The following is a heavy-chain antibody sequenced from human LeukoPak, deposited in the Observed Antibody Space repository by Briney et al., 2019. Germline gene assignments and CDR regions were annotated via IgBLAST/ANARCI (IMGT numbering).Heavy chain of an antibody. CDR2: IKQDGSEK. D-gene: IGHD1-26*01. V-gene: IGHV3-7*01. Sequence: GGSLRLSCAASGFTFSSHSMLWVRQAPGKGLEWVANIKQDGSEKYYVDSVEGRFTMSRDNAKNSLYLQMNSLRAEDTAVYYCARVQWELRGVGSYFEYWGQGALVTVSS. CDR3: ARVQWELRGVGSYFEY. CDR1: GFTFSSHS. J-gene: IGHJ4*02.